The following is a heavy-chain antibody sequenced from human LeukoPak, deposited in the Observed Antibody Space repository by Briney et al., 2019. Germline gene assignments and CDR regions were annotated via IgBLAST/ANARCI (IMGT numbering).Heavy chain of an antibody. Sequence: PGGSLRLSFAASGFTFSSYGMHWVRQAPGKGLEWVAFIRYDGSNKYYADSVKGRFTISRDNSKNTLYLQMNSLRAEDTAVYYCAKDGSGYSSSWYSPRFDPWGQGTLVTVSS. CDR2: IRYDGSNK. CDR1: GFTFSSYG. V-gene: IGHV3-30*02. J-gene: IGHJ5*02. CDR3: AKDGSGYSSSWYSPRFDP. D-gene: IGHD6-13*01.